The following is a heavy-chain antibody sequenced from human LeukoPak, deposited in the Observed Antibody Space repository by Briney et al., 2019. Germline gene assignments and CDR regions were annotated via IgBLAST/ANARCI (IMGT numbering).Heavy chain of an antibody. CDR2: LYYSGST. CDR1: GGSISGSGYY. CDR3: ATDILTGYHAFDC. V-gene: IGHV4-39*01. D-gene: IGHD3-9*01. J-gene: IGHJ4*01. Sequence: SETLSLTCTVSGGSISGSGYYWGWNRQPPGKGLEWIGSLYYSGSTYYNPSLKSRVTISVDTSKNQFSLQLSSVTAADTAFYYCATDILTGYHAFDCWAHGTLVTVSS.